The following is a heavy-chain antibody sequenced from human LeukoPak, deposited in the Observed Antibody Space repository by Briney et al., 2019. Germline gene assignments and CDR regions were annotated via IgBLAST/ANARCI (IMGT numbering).Heavy chain of an antibody. CDR1: GFTFSAYW. V-gene: IGHV3-7*01. J-gene: IGHJ4*02. CDR2: MKKNGRDK. CDR3: ARDDVWALDY. Sequence: GGSLRLSCAASGFTFSAYWMAWVRQAPGKGLEWVSNMKKNGRDKHYVDSVKGRFTISRDNARNSLYLQMNSLRAEDSAVYYCARDDVWALDYWGQGTLVTVSS. D-gene: IGHD3-16*01.